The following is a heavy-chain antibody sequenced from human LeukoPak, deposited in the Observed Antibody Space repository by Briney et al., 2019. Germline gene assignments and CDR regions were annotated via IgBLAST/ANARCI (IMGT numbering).Heavy chain of an antibody. J-gene: IGHJ6*03. CDR1: GGTFSSYA. V-gene: IGHV1-69*05. CDR3: ARSPGGSTMDV. CDR2: IIPIFGTA. Sequence: ASVKVSCKVSGGTFSSYAITWVRQAPGQGLEWMGGIIPIFGTANYAQKFEGRVTITTDESTSTAYMELSSLRSEDTAVYYCARSPGGSTMDVWGKGTTVTVSS. D-gene: IGHD3-16*01.